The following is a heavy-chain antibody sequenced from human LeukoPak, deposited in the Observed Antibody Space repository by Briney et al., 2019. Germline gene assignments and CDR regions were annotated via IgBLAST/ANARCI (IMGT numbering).Heavy chain of an antibody. CDR2: IHYSGST. J-gene: IGHJ4*02. CDR1: SGSISSYY. D-gene: IGHD5-24*01. V-gene: IGHV4-59*01. Sequence: MPSETLSLTCTVSSGSISSYYWSWIRQPPGKGLEWIGYIHYSGSTNYNPSLKSRVTISVDTSKNQVSLKPRTVNAADTAVYYCARIGSRDGYNPALDYWGQGTLVTVSS. CDR3: ARIGSRDGYNPALDY.